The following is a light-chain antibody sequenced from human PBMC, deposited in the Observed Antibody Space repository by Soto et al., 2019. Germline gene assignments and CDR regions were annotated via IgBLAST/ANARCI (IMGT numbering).Light chain of an antibody. J-gene: IGKJ1*01. CDR1: QGFIAG. CDR3: QQYNNYGSWT. Sequence: DIQMTQSPSTRLASVEDTVTIPCRAGQGFIAGLAWYQQKPGKPPRLLIYKGSSLESGVPSRFSGSGSGTEFTLTISSLQPDDFATYYCQQYNNYGSWTFGQGTKVEIK. CDR2: KGS. V-gene: IGKV1-5*03.